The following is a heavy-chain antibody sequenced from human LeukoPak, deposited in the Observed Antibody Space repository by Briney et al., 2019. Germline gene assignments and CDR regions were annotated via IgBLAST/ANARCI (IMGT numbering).Heavy chain of an antibody. J-gene: IGHJ4*02. Sequence: SETLSLTCAVYGGSFSGYYWSWLRQPPGKGLEWIGEINHSGSTNYNPSLKSRVTISVDTSKNQFSLELSSVTAADTAVYYCARGRVWFGELLPSRSIAFDYWGQGTLVTVSS. CDR3: ARGRVWFGELLPSRSIAFDY. CDR2: INHSGST. V-gene: IGHV4-34*01. D-gene: IGHD3-10*01. CDR1: GGSFSGYY.